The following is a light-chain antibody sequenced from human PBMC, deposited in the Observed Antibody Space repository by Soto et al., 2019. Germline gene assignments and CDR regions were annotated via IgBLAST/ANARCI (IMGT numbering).Light chain of an antibody. CDR3: QQYNVLPLS. V-gene: IGKV3-15*01. CDR2: VPS. Sequence: EIVMTQSPVTLSVSQGDRATLSCRASQSVNSNLAWYQQKPGQTHKLLIYVPSNRATGIPARFSGNGSGTEFTLTISSLQSEDFAVYYCQQYNVLPLSFGGGTKVEFK. CDR1: QSVNSN. J-gene: IGKJ4*01.